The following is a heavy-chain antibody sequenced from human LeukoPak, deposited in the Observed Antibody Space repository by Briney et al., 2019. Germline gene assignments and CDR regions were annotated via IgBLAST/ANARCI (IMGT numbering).Heavy chain of an antibody. Sequence: SETLSLTCTVSGGSISSYSWSWIRQPPGKGLEWIGYIYHSGSTYYNPSLKSRVTISVDRSKNQFSLKLSSVTAADTAVYYCAREDTAMACFDPWGQGTLVTVSS. D-gene: IGHD5-18*01. V-gene: IGHV4-30-2*01. CDR2: IYHSGST. CDR3: AREDTAMACFDP. J-gene: IGHJ5*02. CDR1: GGSISSYS.